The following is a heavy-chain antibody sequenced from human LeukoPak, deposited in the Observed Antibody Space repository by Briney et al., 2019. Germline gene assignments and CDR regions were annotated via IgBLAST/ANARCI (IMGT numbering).Heavy chain of an antibody. V-gene: IGHV3-7*01. Sequence: GGSLRLSCAASGSAFRNYWMSWVRQAPGEGLEWVANIKQDGSEKYYVDSVKGRFTISRDNAKNSLYLQMNSLSAEDTAVYFCAGSSGYYYAYFDYWGQGTQVTVSS. CDR2: IKQDGSEK. CDR1: GSAFRNYW. J-gene: IGHJ4*02. D-gene: IGHD3-22*01. CDR3: AGSSGYYYAYFDY.